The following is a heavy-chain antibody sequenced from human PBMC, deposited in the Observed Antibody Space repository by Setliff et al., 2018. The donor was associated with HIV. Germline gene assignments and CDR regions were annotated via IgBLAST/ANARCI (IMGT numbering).Heavy chain of an antibody. D-gene: IGHD2-2*01. V-gene: IGHV1-8*01. Sequence: ASVKVSCKASGHTFSNYDVIWVRRATGQGLEWMGWMNPNSGDTGYAQKFQGRVIMTRDTSISTAYMELSSLTSADTTVYYCARDRGVYCISSSCYSPVDAFDIWGQGTMVTVSS. CDR1: GHTFSNYD. CDR2: MNPNSGDT. J-gene: IGHJ3*02. CDR3: ARDRGVYCISSSCYSPVDAFDI.